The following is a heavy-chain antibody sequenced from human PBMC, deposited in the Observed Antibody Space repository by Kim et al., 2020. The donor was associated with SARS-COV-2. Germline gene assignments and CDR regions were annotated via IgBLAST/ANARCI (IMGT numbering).Heavy chain of an antibody. J-gene: IGHJ5*02. V-gene: IGHV3-66*01. Sequence: GGSLRLSCAASGFTVSSNYMSWVRQAPGKGLEWVSVIYSGGSTYYADSVKGRFTISRDNSKNTLYLQMNSLRAEDTAVYYCARSPKLWFDVNWFDPWGQGTLVTVSS. CDR3: ARSPKLWFDVNWFDP. CDR1: GFTVSSNY. D-gene: IGHD3-10*01. CDR2: IYSGGST.